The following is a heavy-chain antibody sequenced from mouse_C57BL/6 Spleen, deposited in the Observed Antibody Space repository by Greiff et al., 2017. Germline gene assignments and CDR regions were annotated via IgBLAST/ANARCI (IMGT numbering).Heavy chain of an antibody. CDR1: GYTFTSYW. J-gene: IGHJ4*01. V-gene: IGHV1-55*01. CDR3: ARSYSNGAMDY. Sequence: QVQLQQPGAELVKPGASVKMSCKASGYTFTSYWITWVKQRPGQGLEWIGDIYPGSGSTNYNEKFKSKATLTVDTSSSSAYMQLSSRTSEDSAFYDCARSYSNGAMDYWGQGTSVTVSS. D-gene: IGHD2-5*01. CDR2: IYPGSGST.